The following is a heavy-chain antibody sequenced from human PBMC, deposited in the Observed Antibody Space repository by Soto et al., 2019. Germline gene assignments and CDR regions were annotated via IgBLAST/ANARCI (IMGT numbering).Heavy chain of an antibody. J-gene: IGHJ4*02. V-gene: IGHV3-21*01. CDR3: ARDTSHPSRENTAMVTWFDY. CDR2: ISSSSSYI. CDR1: GFTFSSYS. Sequence: GGSLRLSCAASGFTFSSYSMNWVRQAPGKGLEWVSSISSSSSYIYYADSVKGRFTISRDNAKNSLYLQMNSLRAEDTAVYYCARDTSHPSRENTAMVTWFDYWGQGTLVTVSS. D-gene: IGHD5-18*01.